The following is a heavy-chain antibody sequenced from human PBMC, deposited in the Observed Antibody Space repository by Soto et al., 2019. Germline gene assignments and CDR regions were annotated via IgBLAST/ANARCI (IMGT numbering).Heavy chain of an antibody. CDR3: AKDQGEAVSRFDY. CDR2: ITYDGSNK. V-gene: IGHV3-30*18. D-gene: IGHD6-19*01. Sequence: GGSLRLSCAASAFTFSSYAMSWVRQAPGKGLEWVAVITYDGSNKYYADSVKGRFTISRDNSKNTLYLQMNSLRAEDTAVYYCAKDQGEAVSRFDYWGQGTLVTVSS. J-gene: IGHJ4*02. CDR1: AFTFSSYA.